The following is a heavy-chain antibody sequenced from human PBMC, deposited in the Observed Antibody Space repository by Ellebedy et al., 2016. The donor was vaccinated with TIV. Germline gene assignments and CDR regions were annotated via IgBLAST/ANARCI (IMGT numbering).Heavy chain of an antibody. CDR1: GFTFSSYW. D-gene: IGHD4-17*01. CDR2: IKQDGSEK. V-gene: IGHV3-7*01. J-gene: IGHJ5*02. Sequence: ETLSLTCAASGFTFSSYWMSWVRQVPGRGLEWVANIKQDGSEKYYVDSVKGRFTISRDNANNSLFLQMKFLGAEDTAVYYCATTYGDRPHDRWGQGALVTVSS. CDR3: ATTYGDRPHDR.